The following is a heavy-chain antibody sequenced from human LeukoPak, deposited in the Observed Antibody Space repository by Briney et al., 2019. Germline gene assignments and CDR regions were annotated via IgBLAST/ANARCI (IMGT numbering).Heavy chain of an antibody. CDR3: ARSTVTTSFDY. Sequence: GGSLRLSCAASGFTFSSYGMHWVRQAPGKGLEWVAVIWYDGSNKYYADSVKGRFTISRDNSKNTLYLQMNSLRAEDTAVYYCARSTVTTSFDYWGQGTLVAVSS. V-gene: IGHV3-33*01. CDR1: GFTFSSYG. CDR2: IWYDGSNK. D-gene: IGHD4-17*01. J-gene: IGHJ4*02.